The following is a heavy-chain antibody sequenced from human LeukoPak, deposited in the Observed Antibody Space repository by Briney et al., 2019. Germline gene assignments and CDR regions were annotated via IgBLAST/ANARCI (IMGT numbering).Heavy chain of an antibody. Sequence: PGGSLRLSYAASGFNFNNFAMSWVRQAPGKGLEWLSAMTGPADTTYYAESVKGRFTISRDYSKSMVFLQMNSLRVEDTAIYYCAKGAEIDHWGQGTLVTVSS. J-gene: IGHJ4*02. CDR1: GFNFNNFA. V-gene: IGHV3-23*01. CDR2: MTGPADTT. CDR3: AKGAEIDH.